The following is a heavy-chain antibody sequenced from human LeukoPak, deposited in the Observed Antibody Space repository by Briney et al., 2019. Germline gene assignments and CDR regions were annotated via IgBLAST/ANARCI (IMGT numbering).Heavy chain of an antibody. D-gene: IGHD6-13*01. V-gene: IGHV3-30*04. CDR2: ISYDGSNK. J-gene: IGHJ5*02. CDR1: GFTFSSYA. CDR3: ARSYSGIAAANWFDP. Sequence: GGSLRLSCAASGFTFSSYAMHWVRQAPGKGLEWVAVISYDGSNKYYADSVKGRFTISRDNSKNTLYLQMNSLRAEDTAVYYCARSYSGIAAANWFDPWGQGTLVTVSS.